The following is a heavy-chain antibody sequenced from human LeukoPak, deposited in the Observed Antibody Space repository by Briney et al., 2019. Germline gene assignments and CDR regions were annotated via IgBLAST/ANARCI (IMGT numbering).Heavy chain of an antibody. D-gene: IGHD2-2*02. CDR1: GGSFSGYY. CDR2: INHSGST. V-gene: IGHV4-34*01. CDR3: ARAHKYCSSTSCYTVYFQH. J-gene: IGHJ1*01. Sequence: PSETLSLTCAVYGGSFSGYYWSWIRQPPGKGLGWIGEINHSGSTNYNPSLKSRVTISVDTSKNQFSLKLSSVTAADTAVYYCARAHKYCSSTSCYTVYFQHWGQGTLVTASS.